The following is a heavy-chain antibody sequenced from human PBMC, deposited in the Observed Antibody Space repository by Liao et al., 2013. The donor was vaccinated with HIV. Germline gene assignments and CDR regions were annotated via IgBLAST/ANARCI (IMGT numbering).Heavy chain of an antibody. CDR2: IYYSGST. CDR1: GGSISSSSYY. CDR3: ARRIGGKLGAFDY. Sequence: QLQLQESGPGLVKPSETLSLTCTVSGGSISSSSYYWGWIRQPPGKGLEWIGSIYYSGSTYYNPSLKSRVTISVDTSKNQFSLKLSSVTAADTAVYYCARRIGGKLGAFDYWGQGTLVTVSS. D-gene: IGHD1-26*01. V-gene: IGHV4-39*07. J-gene: IGHJ4*02.